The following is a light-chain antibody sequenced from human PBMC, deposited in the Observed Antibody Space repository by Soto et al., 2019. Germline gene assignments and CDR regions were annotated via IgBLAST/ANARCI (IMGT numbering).Light chain of an antibody. J-gene: IGLJ1*01. CDR1: SSDVGGYNY. V-gene: IGLV2-8*01. Sequence: QSALTQPPSASGSLGHSVTISCAGTSSDVGGYNYVSWYQQHPARAPKLMIYEVSKRPSGVPDRFSGSKSGNTASLTVSGLQAEDEANDYCSSYAGRNNFNVFGTGTKLTVL. CDR2: EVS. CDR3: SSYAGRNNFNV.